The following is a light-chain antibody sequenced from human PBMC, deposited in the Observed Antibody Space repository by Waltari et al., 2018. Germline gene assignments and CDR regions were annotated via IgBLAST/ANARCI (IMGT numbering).Light chain of an antibody. V-gene: IGLV2-14*01. CDR1: SSDIDSSTH. CDR2: DVT. J-gene: IGLJ3*02. CDR3: SSHTSSSTLV. Sequence: QSALTQPASVSGSPGQSITTSCTPTSSDIDSSTHSYWDQQHPGKPPQLLIYDVTKRPSGVSNRFSGSKSGNTASLTISGLQGEDEADYYCSSHTSSSTLVFGGGTRLTVL.